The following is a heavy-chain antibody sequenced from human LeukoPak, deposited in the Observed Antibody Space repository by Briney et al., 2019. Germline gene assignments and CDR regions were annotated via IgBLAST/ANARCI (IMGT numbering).Heavy chain of an antibody. CDR2: INHSGST. CDR1: GGSFSGYY. V-gene: IGHV4-34*01. J-gene: IGHJ5*02. CDR3: ARRALFYYYDSSGYYYNWFDP. D-gene: IGHD3-22*01. Sequence: KPSETLSLTCAVYGGSFSGYYWSWIRQPPGKGLEWIGEINHSGSTNYNPSLKSRVTISVDTSKNQFSLKLSSVTAADTAVYYCARRALFYYYDSSGYYYNWFDPWGQGTLVTVSS.